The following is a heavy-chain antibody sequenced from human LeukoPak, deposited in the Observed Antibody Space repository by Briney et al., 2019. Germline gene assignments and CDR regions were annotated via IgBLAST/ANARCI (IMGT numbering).Heavy chain of an antibody. J-gene: IGHJ5*02. CDR3: ARVYCSGGSCYEDNWFDP. CDR1: GGSISSYY. Sequence: SETLSLTCTVSGGSISSYYWSWIRQPAGKGLEWIGRIYTSGSTNYNPSLKSRVAMSVDTSKNQFSLKLSSVTAADTAVYYCARVYCSGGSCYEDNWFDPWGQGTLVTVSS. V-gene: IGHV4-4*07. D-gene: IGHD2-15*01. CDR2: IYTSGST.